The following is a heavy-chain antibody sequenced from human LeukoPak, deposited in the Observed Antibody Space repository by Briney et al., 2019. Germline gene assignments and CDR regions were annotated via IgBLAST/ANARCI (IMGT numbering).Heavy chain of an antibody. J-gene: IGHJ4*02. V-gene: IGHV3-74*01. Sequence: QPGGSLRLSCAASGFTFSSYWMHWVRQAPGKGLVWVSRINSDASTTSYADSVKGRFTISRDNAKNTLHLQMNSLRAADTAVYYCTRVAGSGSVDWGQGTLVTVSS. CDR3: TRVAGSGSVD. CDR1: GFTFSSYW. CDR2: INSDASTT. D-gene: IGHD1-26*01.